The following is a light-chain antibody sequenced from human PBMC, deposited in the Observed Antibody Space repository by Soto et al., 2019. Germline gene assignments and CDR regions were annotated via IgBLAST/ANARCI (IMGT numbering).Light chain of an antibody. CDR1: QSVSSH. J-gene: IGKJ2*02. Sequence: EIVLTQSPATLSLSPGERDTLSCRASQSVSSHLAWYQQKPGQAPRLLIYDASHRATGIPARFSGSGSGTDFTLTITSLEPEDFAGYSCQQRSHWPSCTFGQGTKLEIK. CDR2: DAS. CDR3: QQRSHWPSCT. V-gene: IGKV3-11*01.